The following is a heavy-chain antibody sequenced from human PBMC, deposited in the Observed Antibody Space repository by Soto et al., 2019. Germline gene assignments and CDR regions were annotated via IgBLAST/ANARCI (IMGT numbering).Heavy chain of an antibody. CDR3: GLLAFSSGAAFDI. CDR1: GFTFTSSA. Sequence: GASVKVSCKASGFTFTSSAVQWVRQARGQRLEWIGWIVVGSGNTNYAQKFQERVTITRDMSTSTAYMELSSLRSEDTAVYYCGLLAFSSGAAFDIWGQGTMVTVSS. D-gene: IGHD3-3*02. V-gene: IGHV1-58*01. CDR2: IVVGSGNT. J-gene: IGHJ3*02.